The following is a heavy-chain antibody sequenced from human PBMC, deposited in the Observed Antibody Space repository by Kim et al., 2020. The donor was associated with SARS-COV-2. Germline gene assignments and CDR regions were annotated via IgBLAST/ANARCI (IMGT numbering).Heavy chain of an antibody. CDR2: IIPIFGTA. J-gene: IGHJ4*02. V-gene: IGHV1-69*13. Sequence: SVKVSCKASGGTFSSYAISWVRQAPGQGLEWMGGIIPIFGTANYAQKFQGRVTITADESTSTAYMELSSLRSEDTAVYYCASGLGGRQEYYYDSSGYYYGPPHYWGQGTLVTVSS. D-gene: IGHD3-22*01. CDR3: ASGLGGRQEYYYDSSGYYYGPPHY. CDR1: GGTFSSYA.